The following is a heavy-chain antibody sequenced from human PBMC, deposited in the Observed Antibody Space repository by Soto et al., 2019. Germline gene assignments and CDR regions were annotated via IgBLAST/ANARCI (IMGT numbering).Heavy chain of an antibody. J-gene: IGHJ4*02. CDR2: ISGSGGST. V-gene: IGHV3-23*01. CDR1: GFTFSSYA. D-gene: IGHD3-22*01. CDR3: AKKWDYYDSSGYYYYY. Sequence: GGSLRLSCAASGFTFSSYAMSWVRQAPGKGLEWVSAISGSGGSTYYADSVKGRFTISRDNSKNTLYLQMNSLRAEDTAVYYCAKKWDYYDSSGYYYYYWGQGTLVTVSS.